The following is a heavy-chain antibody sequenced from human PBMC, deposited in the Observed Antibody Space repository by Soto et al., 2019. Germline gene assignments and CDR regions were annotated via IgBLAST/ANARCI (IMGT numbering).Heavy chain of an antibody. CDR2: INHSGST. J-gene: IGHJ6*03. CDR3: ARVYGSGSYNLYYYYYMDV. D-gene: IGHD3-10*01. V-gene: IGHV4-34*01. Sequence: PSETLSLTCAVSGGSFSGYYWSWIRQPPGKGLEWIGEINHSGSTNYNPSLKSRVTISVDTSKNQFSLKLSSVTAADTAVYYCARVYGSGSYNLYYYYYMDVWGKGTTVTVSS. CDR1: GGSFSGYY.